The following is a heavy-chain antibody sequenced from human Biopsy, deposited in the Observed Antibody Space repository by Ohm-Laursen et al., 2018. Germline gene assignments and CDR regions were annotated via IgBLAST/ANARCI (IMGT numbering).Heavy chain of an antibody. Sequence: SVKVSCTVSGYSIISYYMHWVRQAPGQGLEWMGRINPSGSTTSYPQIFQGRVTMTRDTSKSTVYMELSSLRSADTAVYFCARNSGWYGDLYYFDFWGQGTLVTVSS. V-gene: IGHV1-46*01. CDR3: ARNSGWYGDLYYFDF. CDR2: INPSGSTT. D-gene: IGHD6-19*01. CDR1: GYSIISYY. J-gene: IGHJ4*02.